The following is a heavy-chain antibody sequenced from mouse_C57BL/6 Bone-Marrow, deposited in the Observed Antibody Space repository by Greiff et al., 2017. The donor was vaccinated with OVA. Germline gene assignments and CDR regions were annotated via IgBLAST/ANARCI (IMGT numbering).Heavy chain of an antibody. Sequence: EVKVEESGGGLVKPGGSLKLSCAASGFTFSSYAMSWVRQTPEKRLEWVATISDGGSYTYYPDNVKGRFTISRDNAKNNLYLQMSHLKSEDTAMYYCARRDGSSYGYFDVWGTGTTVTVSS. CDR2: ISDGGSYT. CDR3: ARRDGSSYGYFDV. V-gene: IGHV5-4*03. J-gene: IGHJ1*03. D-gene: IGHD1-1*01. CDR1: GFTFSSYA.